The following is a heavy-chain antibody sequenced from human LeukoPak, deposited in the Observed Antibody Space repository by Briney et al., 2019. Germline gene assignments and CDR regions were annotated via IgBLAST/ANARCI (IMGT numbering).Heavy chain of an antibody. D-gene: IGHD3-10*02. Sequence: GGSLRLSCAASEFSFNNYWMMWVRQAPGKGLEWVANIKEDGGEKYYMDSVKGRFTISRDNAKNSLYLQMNSLRVGDTAIYYCARGMLGTFWYFDLWGRGTLVTVSS. J-gene: IGHJ2*01. CDR3: ARGMLGTFWYFDL. V-gene: IGHV3-7*01. CDR1: EFSFNNYW. CDR2: IKEDGGEK.